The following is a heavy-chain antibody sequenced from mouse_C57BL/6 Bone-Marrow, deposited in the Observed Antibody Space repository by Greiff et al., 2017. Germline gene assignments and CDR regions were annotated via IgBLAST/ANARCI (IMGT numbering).Heavy chain of an antibody. CDR3: ARSDYYDYDWFAY. CDR1: GYTFTSYG. Sequence: VQVVESGAELARPGASVKLSCKASGYTFTSYGISWVKQRTGQGLEWIGEIYPRSGNTYYNEKFKGKATLTAAKSSSTAYMELRSLTSEDYAVYFWARSDYYDYDWFAYWGQGTLVSVSA. J-gene: IGHJ3*01. V-gene: IGHV1-81*01. D-gene: IGHD2-4*01. CDR2: IYPRSGNT.